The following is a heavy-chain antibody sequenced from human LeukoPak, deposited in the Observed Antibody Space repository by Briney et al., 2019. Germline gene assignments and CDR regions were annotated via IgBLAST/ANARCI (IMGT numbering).Heavy chain of an antibody. J-gene: IGHJ4*02. CDR1: GGFIRNSNYY. CDR3: ARQCSGGSCYLRGDFDY. CDR2: IYDSGST. V-gene: IGHV4-39*01. D-gene: IGHD2-15*01. Sequence: SETLSLTCTVSGGFIRNSNYYWGWIRRPPGKRLQWIGSIYDSGSTYHNRSVKSRVPISVATSMNQFSLKLSSVTAADTAVYYCARQCSGGSCYLRGDFDYWGQGTLVTVSS.